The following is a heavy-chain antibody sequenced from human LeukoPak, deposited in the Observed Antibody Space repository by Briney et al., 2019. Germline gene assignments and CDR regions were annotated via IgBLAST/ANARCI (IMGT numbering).Heavy chain of an antibody. J-gene: IGHJ4*02. Sequence: PGGSLRLSCAASGFTFSSYEMNWVRQAPGKGLEWVSYISSSGSTIYYADSVKGRFTISRDNAKNSLYLQMNSLRAEDTAAYYCARDFDTSGYTFDYWGQGILVTVSS. CDR2: ISSSGSTI. CDR1: GFTFSSYE. CDR3: ARDFDTSGYTFDY. D-gene: IGHD3-22*01. V-gene: IGHV3-48*03.